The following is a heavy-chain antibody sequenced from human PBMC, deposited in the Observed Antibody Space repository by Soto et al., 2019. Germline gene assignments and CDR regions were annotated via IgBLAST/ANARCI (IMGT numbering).Heavy chain of an antibody. CDR1: GFTFSSYS. V-gene: IGHV3-21*01. CDR2: ISSSSSYI. CDR3: AFLPYYNFLTDYYTHLMDKVMDV. D-gene: IGHD3-9*01. Sequence: GGSLRLSCAASGFTFSSYSMNWVRQAPGKGLEWVSSISSSSSYIYYADSVKGRFTISRDNAKNSLYLQMNSLRAEDTAVYYCAFLPYYNFLTDYYTHLMDKVMDVGAKGPTVPVSS. J-gene: IGHJ6*04.